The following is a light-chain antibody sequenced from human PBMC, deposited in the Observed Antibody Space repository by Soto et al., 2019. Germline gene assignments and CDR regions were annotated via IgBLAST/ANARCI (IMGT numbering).Light chain of an antibody. CDR2: WAS. CDR1: QSALYSADNENY. CDR3: QQYYTTPYT. Sequence: DIVMTQSPDSLAVSLGERATINCKSSQSALYSADNENYLTWYQQRPGQPPKLLIYWASTRESGVPDRFSGSGSGTDFTLTISILQAEDVAVYYCQQYYTTPYTFGQGTNLEIK. V-gene: IGKV4-1*01. J-gene: IGKJ2*01.